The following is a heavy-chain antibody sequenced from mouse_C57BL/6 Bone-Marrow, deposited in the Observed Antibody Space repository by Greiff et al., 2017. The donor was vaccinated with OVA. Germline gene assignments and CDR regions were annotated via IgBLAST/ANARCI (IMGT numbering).Heavy chain of an antibody. D-gene: IGHD1-1*01. CDR2: IYPSDSET. J-gene: IGHJ1*03. CDR1: GYTFTSYW. CDR3: YYGSSPYFDV. V-gene: IGHV1-61*01. Sequence: QVQLKESGAELVRPGSSVKLSCKASGYTFTSYWMDWVKQRPGQGLEWIGNIYPSDSETHYNQKFKDKATLTVDKSSSTAYMQLSSLTSEDSAVYYCYYGSSPYFDVWGTGTTVTVSS.